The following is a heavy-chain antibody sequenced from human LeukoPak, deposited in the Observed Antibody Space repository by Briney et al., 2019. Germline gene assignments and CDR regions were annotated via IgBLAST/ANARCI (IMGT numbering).Heavy chain of an antibody. V-gene: IGHV3-23*01. J-gene: IGHJ5*02. CDR1: GFTLSSYA. CDR2: ISAGGGSI. Sequence: GGSLRLSCTASGFTLSSYALSWVRQAPGKGLEWVSLISAGGGSIYYIDSVKGRFIISRGNSKNTLYLQMNSLRVEDTAVYYCTKDFAVASYNWFDPWGQGTLVTVSS. CDR3: TKDFAVASYNWFDP. D-gene: IGHD5-12*01.